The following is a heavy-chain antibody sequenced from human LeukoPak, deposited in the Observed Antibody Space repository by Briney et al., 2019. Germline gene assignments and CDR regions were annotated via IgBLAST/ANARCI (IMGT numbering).Heavy chain of an antibody. CDR2: LYYTGDT. Sequence: SETLSLTCTDSDGSISSYYWSWIRQAPGKGLEWIGYLYYTGDTNYNPSLKSRVTISLDTSNNQFSLKLNSVTAADAAVYYCARGQICGGYDFQKVPDSWGQGTLVTVSS. CDR3: ARGQICGGYDFQKVPDS. V-gene: IGHV4-59*01. J-gene: IGHJ4*02. D-gene: IGHD5-12*01. CDR1: DGSISSYY.